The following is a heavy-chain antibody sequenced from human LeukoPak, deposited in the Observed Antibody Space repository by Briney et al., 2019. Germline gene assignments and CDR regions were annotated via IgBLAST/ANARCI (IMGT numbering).Heavy chain of an antibody. J-gene: IGHJ4*02. CDR1: GFTVSSNY. V-gene: IGHV3-66*01. CDR2: IYSGGST. CDR3: AKTDSSDYSYYFDY. Sequence: GGSLRLSCAASGFTVSSNYMSWVRQAPGKGLEWVSVIYSGGSTYYADSVKGRFTISRDNSKSTLYLQMNSLRAEDTAVYYCAKTDSSDYSYYFDYWGQGTLVTVSS. D-gene: IGHD3-22*01.